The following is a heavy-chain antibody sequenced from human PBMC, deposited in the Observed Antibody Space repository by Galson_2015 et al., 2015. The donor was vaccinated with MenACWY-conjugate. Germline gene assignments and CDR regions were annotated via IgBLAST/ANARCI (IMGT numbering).Heavy chain of an antibody. D-gene: IGHD2-8*02. CDR2: ISYDGLNK. CDR3: ARAADGAMVLPVDVFDL. V-gene: IGHV3-30*03. Sequence: SLRLSCAASRFTFSTYGMHWVRQAPGLGLEWVATISYDGLNKYYAGSVKGRFTISRDNSNNTMYLQMSSLRNEDTGVYFCARAADGAMVLPVDVFDLWGQGTRVTVSS. CDR1: RFTFSTYG. J-gene: IGHJ3*01.